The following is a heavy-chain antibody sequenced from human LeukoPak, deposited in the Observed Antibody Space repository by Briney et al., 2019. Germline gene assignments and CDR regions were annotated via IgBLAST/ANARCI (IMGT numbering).Heavy chain of an antibody. D-gene: IGHD3-9*01. V-gene: IGHV1-3*01. CDR1: GYTFTSYA. CDR2: INAGNGNT. Sequence: ASVEVSCKASGYTFTSYAMHWARQAPGQRLEWMGWINAGNGNTKYSQKFQGRVTITRDTSASTAYMELSSLRSEDTAVYYCARVLREDYDILTGANDYWGQGTLVTVSS. J-gene: IGHJ4*02. CDR3: ARVLREDYDILTGANDY.